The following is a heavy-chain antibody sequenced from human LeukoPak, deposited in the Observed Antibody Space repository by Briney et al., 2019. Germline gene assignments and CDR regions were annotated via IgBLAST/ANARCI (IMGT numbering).Heavy chain of an antibody. CDR3: ARAANSIVATKAGWFDP. D-gene: IGHD5-12*01. Sequence: QPGGSLRLSCAASGFTFSTFWMSWVRQAPGKGLEFVASLRQGGSEKYIVDSMKGRFTISGDIAKNSLYLEINGLRVEDTAVYYCARAANSIVATKAGWFDPWGQGTLVTVSS. CDR1: GFTFSTFW. V-gene: IGHV3-7*03. CDR2: LRQGGSEK. J-gene: IGHJ5*02.